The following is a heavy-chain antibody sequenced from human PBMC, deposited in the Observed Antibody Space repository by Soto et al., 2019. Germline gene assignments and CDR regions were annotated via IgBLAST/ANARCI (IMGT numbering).Heavy chain of an antibody. V-gene: IGHV4-39*01. J-gene: IGHJ6*02. CDR2: IYYSGST. CDR1: GGSISSSSCY. Sequence: LEILSLTCTVSGGSISSSSCYWGWIRQPPGKGLEWIGSIYYSGSTYYNPSLKSRVTISVDTSKNQFSLKLSSVTAADTAVYYCASLEIWGISKYYYGMDVWGQGTTVTVSS. D-gene: IGHD3-16*01. CDR3: ASLEIWGISKYYYGMDV.